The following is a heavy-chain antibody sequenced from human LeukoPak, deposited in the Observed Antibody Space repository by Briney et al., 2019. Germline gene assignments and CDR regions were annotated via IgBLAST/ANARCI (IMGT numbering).Heavy chain of an antibody. Sequence: GGSLRLSCAASGFTFSSYGMHWVRQAPGKGLEWVAVISYDGSNKYYADSVKGRFTISRDNPKNTLYLQMNSLRAEDTAVYYCAKVARYSYGPNYYYGMDVWGQGTTVTVSS. CDR2: ISYDGSNK. D-gene: IGHD5-18*01. CDR3: AKVARYSYGPNYYYGMDV. V-gene: IGHV3-30*18. CDR1: GFTFSSYG. J-gene: IGHJ6*02.